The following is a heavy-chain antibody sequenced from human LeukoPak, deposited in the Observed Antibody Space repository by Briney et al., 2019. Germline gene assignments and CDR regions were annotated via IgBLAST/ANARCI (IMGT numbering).Heavy chain of an antibody. D-gene: IGHD6-13*01. V-gene: IGHV3-23*01. Sequence: GGSLRLSYAASGISFSGYAMSWVRQVPGKGLEWVSTISGNDDWTTYADSVKDRFTISRDNSKYMVYVQMNSLRAEDTAVYYCARSRLATAGTGAFDVWGQGTKVTVSS. CDR1: GISFSGYA. CDR2: ISGNDDWT. CDR3: ARSRLATAGTGAFDV. J-gene: IGHJ3*01.